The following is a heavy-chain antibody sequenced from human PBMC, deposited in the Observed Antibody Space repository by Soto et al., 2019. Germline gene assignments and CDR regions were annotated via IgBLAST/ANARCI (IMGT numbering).Heavy chain of an antibody. CDR3: ARGRDFWSGYRNYYYYYGMDV. CDR1: GGSFSGYY. D-gene: IGHD3-3*01. J-gene: IGHJ6*02. V-gene: IGHV4-34*01. CDR2: INHSGST. Sequence: PSETLSLTCAVSGGSFSGYYWSWIRQPPGKGLEWMGEINHSGSTNNNPSLKSRVTISVDTSKNQYSLKLSSVTAADTAVYYCARGRDFWSGYRNYYYYYGMDVWGQGTTVTVSS.